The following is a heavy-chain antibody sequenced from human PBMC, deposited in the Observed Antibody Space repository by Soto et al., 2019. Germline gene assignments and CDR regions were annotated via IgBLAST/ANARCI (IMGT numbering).Heavy chain of an antibody. Sequence: QLQLQESGPRLVKPSETLSLTCTVSGGSITSSHYYWGWIRQPPGKGLEWIGTIYYSGTTSYHPSLKSRVTISADTSKNQFSRRLSSVTAADTAVYYCARHGPTWVAQVLYFDYWGQGALVTVSS. CDR1: GGSITSSHYY. CDR2: IYYSGTT. V-gene: IGHV4-39*01. CDR3: ARHGPTWVAQVLYFDY. D-gene: IGHD7-27*01. J-gene: IGHJ4*02.